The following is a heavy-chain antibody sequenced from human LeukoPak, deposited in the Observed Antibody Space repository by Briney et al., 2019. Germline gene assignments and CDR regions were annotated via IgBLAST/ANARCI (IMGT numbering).Heavy chain of an antibody. CDR1: GGSISSGGYS. CDR2: MYRSGST. J-gene: IGHJ3*02. D-gene: IGHD4-17*01. CDR3: ARDGLDGDDAFDI. Sequence: SETLSLTCAVSGGSISSGGYSWSWIRQPPGKXXXWIGYMYRSGSTYYNPSLKSRVTISVDRSKNQFSLKLSSVTAADTAVYYCARDGLDGDDAFDIWGQGTMVTVSS. V-gene: IGHV4-30-2*01.